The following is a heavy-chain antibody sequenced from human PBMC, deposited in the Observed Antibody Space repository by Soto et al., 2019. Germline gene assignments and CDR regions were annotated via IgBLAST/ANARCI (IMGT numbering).Heavy chain of an antibody. Sequence: QVQLVQSGAEVKKSGASVKVSCKASGYTFTSHDINWVRQSTGQGLEWMGWMNPNSGNTGYAHKFQGRVTMTRNTSISTAYMELSSLRSEDTAVYYCARWDYGDYARFDYWGQGTLVTVSS. J-gene: IGHJ4*02. V-gene: IGHV1-8*01. CDR2: MNPNSGNT. CDR1: GYTFTSHD. D-gene: IGHD4-17*01. CDR3: ARWDYGDYARFDY.